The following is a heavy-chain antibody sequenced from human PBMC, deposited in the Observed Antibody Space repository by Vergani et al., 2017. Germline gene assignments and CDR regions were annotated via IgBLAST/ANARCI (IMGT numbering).Heavy chain of an antibody. CDR3: ARHARDYYYYMDV. J-gene: IGHJ6*03. Sequence: EVQLLESGGGFVQPGESLKISCKGSGYSFTSYWIGWVRQMPGKGLEWMGIIYPGDSDTRYSPSFQGQVTISADKSISTAYLQWSSLKASDTAMYYCARHARDYYYYMDVWGKGTTVTVSS. CDR2: IYPGDSDT. D-gene: IGHD6-6*01. CDR1: GYSFTSYW. V-gene: IGHV5-51*01.